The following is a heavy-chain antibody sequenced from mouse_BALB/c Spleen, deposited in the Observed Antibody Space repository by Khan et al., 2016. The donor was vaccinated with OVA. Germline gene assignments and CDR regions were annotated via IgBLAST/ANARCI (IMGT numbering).Heavy chain of an antibody. CDR2: IAPGSGST. CDR1: GYTFTSYW. CDR3: ARSNYYGSSLYAMDY. Sequence: DLVKPGASVKLSCKASGYTFTSYWINWIKQRPGQGLEWIGRIAPGSGSTYYNEMFKGKATLTVDTSSSTAYIQLSSLSSEDSAVXFCARSNYYGSSLYAMDYWGQGTSVTVSS. D-gene: IGHD1-1*01. V-gene: IGHV1S41*01. J-gene: IGHJ4*01.